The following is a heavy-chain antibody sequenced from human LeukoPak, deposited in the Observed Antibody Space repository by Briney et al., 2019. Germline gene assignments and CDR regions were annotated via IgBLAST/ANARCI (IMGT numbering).Heavy chain of an antibody. CDR1: GFTFSSYG. D-gene: IGHD6-13*01. Sequence: SGGSLRLSCAASGFTFSSYGMHWVRQAPGKGLEWVAFIRYDGSNKYYADSVKGRFTISRDSSRSTLYLQMHSLRAEDTAVYYCAKDRPYISSWYGCSTPWGQGTLVTVSS. CDR2: IRYDGSNK. V-gene: IGHV3-30*02. CDR3: AKDRPYISSWYGCSTP. J-gene: IGHJ5*02.